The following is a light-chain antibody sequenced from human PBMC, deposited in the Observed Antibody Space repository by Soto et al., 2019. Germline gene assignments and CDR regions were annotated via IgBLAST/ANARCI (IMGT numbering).Light chain of an antibody. Sequence: QSVLTQPPSASGAPGQGVTISCSGSSSNIGSNTVNWYQQLPGTAPKLLIHSNNQRPSGVPARFSGSKSGTSASLAISGLQSEDEADYYCAAWDDSLNGVVFGGGTKLTVL. V-gene: IGLV1-44*01. CDR3: AAWDDSLNGVV. CDR1: SSNIGSNT. CDR2: SNN. J-gene: IGLJ2*01.